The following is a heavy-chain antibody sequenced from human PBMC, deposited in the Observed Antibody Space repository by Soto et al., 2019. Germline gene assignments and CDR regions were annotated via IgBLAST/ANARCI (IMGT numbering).Heavy chain of an antibody. Sequence: SETLSLTCTVSGGSISSGGYYWNWIRQHPGKGLEWIGYIYYSGSTYYNPSLKSRVTISVDTSKNQFSLKLSSVTAADTAVYYCARRGIAAAGTDVWGKGTTVTVSS. D-gene: IGHD6-13*01. J-gene: IGHJ6*04. V-gene: IGHV4-31*03. CDR3: ARRGIAAAGTDV. CDR1: GGSISSGGYY. CDR2: IYYSGST.